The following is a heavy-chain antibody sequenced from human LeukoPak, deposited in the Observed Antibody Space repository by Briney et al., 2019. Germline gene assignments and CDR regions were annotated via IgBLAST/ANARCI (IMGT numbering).Heavy chain of an antibody. Sequence: SQTLSLTCVISGDSVSSNSAVWNWIRQSPSRGLEWLGRTYYRSKWYNEYAVSVKSRITINPDTSKNQFSLQLNSVTPEDTAVYYCVRGGSLTGLHYWGQGTLVTVSS. J-gene: IGHJ4*02. CDR2: TYYRSKWYN. V-gene: IGHV6-1*01. CDR1: GDSVSSNSAV. D-gene: IGHD1-14*01. CDR3: VRGGSLTGLHY.